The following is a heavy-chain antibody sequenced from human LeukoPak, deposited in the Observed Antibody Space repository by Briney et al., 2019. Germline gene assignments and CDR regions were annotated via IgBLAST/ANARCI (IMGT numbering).Heavy chain of an antibody. CDR2: IKQDGSEK. CDR3: AKPPPDSSSWLFDY. J-gene: IGHJ4*02. CDR1: EFTFSNYA. D-gene: IGHD6-13*01. V-gene: IGHV3-7*01. Sequence: GGSLRLSCAASEFTFSNYAMTWVRQAPGKGLEWVANIKQDGSEKYYVDSVKGRFTISRDNAKNSLYLQMNSLRAEDTAVYYCAKPPPDSSSWLFDYWGQGTLVTVSS.